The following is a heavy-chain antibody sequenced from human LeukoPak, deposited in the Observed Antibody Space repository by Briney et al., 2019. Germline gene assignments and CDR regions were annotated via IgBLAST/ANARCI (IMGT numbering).Heavy chain of an antibody. CDR2: INPNSGGT. D-gene: IGHD2-2*01. CDR1: GYTFTVYY. J-gene: IGHJ4*02. CDR3: ARGVVVPAAIGYFDY. Sequence: ASVTVSFKASGYTFTVYYMHWVRQAPGQGLEWMGWINPNSGGTNYAQKFQGRVTMTRDTSISTAYMELSRLRSDDTAVYYCARGVVVPAAIGYFDYWGQGTLVTVSS. V-gene: IGHV1-2*02.